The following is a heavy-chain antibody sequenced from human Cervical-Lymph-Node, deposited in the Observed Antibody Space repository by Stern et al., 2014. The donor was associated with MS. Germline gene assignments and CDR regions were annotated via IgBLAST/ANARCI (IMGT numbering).Heavy chain of an antibody. D-gene: IGHD2-8*01. CDR1: GASISSGDYY. J-gene: IGHJ6*02. CDR3: ARDVYQPSLYSYAMDV. V-gene: IGHV4-30-4*01. CDR2: IYNTGHT. Sequence: QVQLQESGPRLVKSSQTLSLTCTVSGASISSGDYYWSWIRQSPGKGLEWIGYIYNTGHTFYNPSLKGRVIMTFDTSNNLFSLSLNSVTAEDAAVYYCARDVYQPSLYSYAMDVWGQGTTVTVSS.